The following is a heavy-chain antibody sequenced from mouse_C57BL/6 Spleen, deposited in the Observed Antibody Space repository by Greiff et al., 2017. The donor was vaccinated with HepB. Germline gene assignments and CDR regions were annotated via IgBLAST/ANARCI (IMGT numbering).Heavy chain of an antibody. D-gene: IGHD2-5*01. CDR1: GYTFTSYD. J-gene: IGHJ4*01. CDR2: IYPRDGST. V-gene: IGHV1-85*01. Sequence: VKLVESGPELVKPGASVKLSCKASGYTFTSYDINWVKQRPGQGLEWIGWIYPRDGSTKYNEKFKGKATLTVDTSSSTAYMELHSLTSEDSAVYFCAREGSYYSNYGERYYAMDYWGQGTSVTVSS. CDR3: AREGSYYSNYGERYYAMDY.